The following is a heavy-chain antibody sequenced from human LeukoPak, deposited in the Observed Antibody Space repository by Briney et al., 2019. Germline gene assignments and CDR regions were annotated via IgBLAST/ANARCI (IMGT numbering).Heavy chain of an antibody. CDR1: GGSFSVYY. J-gene: IGHJ4*02. V-gene: IGHV4-34*01. Sequence: SSDTLSLTCAVYGGSFSVYYWSWIRHPPGKGLEWIGEINHSGSNNYNPSLKSRVTISVDTSKNQFSLKLSSVTAADTAVYYCARSWRGITMIVVGPSFDYWGQGTLVTVSS. CDR3: ARSWRGITMIVVGPSFDY. D-gene: IGHD3-22*01. CDR2: INHSGSN.